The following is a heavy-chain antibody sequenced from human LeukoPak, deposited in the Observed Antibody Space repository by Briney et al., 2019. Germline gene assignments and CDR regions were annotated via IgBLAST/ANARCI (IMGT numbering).Heavy chain of an antibody. CDR3: ASSDHYYDSSGYYYGSYFDY. Sequence: GASVKVSCKASGYTFTYHYIHLVRQAPGQGLEWMGIINPSNGDTNYAQRFQGRVTMTRGTSTSTVYMELSSLDSEDTAVYYCASSDHYYDSSGYYYGSYFDYWGQGTLVTVSS. V-gene: IGHV1-46*01. D-gene: IGHD3-22*01. CDR2: INPSNGDT. J-gene: IGHJ4*02. CDR1: GYTFTYHY.